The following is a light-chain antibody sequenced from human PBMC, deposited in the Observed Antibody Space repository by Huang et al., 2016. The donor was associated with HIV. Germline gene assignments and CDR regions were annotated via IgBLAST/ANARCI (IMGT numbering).Light chain of an antibody. CDR3: QQRSNWPLS. V-gene: IGKV3-11*01. J-gene: IGKJ4*01. Sequence: EIVLTQSPATLSLSPGERATFSCRASQSVSSYLGWYQQKPGQAPRLLIYGASNRATGIPARFSGSGSGTDFTLTISSLEPEDFAVYYCQQRSNWPLSFGGGTKVEIK. CDR2: GAS. CDR1: QSVSSY.